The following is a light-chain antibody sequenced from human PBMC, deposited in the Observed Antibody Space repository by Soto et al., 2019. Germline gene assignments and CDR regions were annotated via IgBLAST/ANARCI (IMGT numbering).Light chain of an antibody. CDR1: SSDVGGYNF. J-gene: IGLJ1*01. CDR3: SSYTTSSTVV. Sequence: QSVLTQPASVFGSPGQSITISCTGTSSDVGGYNFVSWYQQHPGKAPKLMIYEVSNRPSGVSNRFSGSKSGNTASLTISGLQPEDEAAYYCSSYTTSSTVVFGNGTKVTVL. V-gene: IGLV2-14*03. CDR2: EVS.